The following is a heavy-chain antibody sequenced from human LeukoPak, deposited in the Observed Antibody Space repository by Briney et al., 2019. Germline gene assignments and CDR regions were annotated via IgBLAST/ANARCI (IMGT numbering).Heavy chain of an antibody. Sequence: GGSLRLSCATSGFTFSDHYMDRVRQAPGKGLEWVSSISSSSSYIYYADSVKGRFTISRDNAKNSLYLQMNSLRAEDTAVYYCASYGPRGFDYWGQGTLVTVS. J-gene: IGHJ4*02. CDR2: ISSSSSYI. CDR3: ASYGPRGFDY. D-gene: IGHD3-10*01. CDR1: GFTFSDHY. V-gene: IGHV3-21*01.